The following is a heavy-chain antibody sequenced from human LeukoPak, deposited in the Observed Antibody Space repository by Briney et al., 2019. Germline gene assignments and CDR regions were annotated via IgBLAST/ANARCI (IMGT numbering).Heavy chain of an antibody. CDR2: IIPILGIA. J-gene: IGHJ4*02. Sequence: SVKVSCKASGRTFSSYTISWVRQAPGQGLEWMGRIIPILGIANYAQKFQGRVTITADKSTSTAYMELSSLRSEDTAVYYCARYPSRTIFGVAEGFDYWGQGTLVTVSS. CDR1: GRTFSSYT. CDR3: ARYPSRTIFGVAEGFDY. D-gene: IGHD3-3*01. V-gene: IGHV1-69*02.